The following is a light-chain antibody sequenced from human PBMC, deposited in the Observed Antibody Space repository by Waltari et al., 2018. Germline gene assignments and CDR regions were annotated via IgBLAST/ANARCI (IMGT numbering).Light chain of an antibody. CDR1: SNDVGGYNS. J-gene: IGLJ2*01. CDR2: DVS. V-gene: IGLV2-14*01. Sequence: QSALTQPASVSGSPGQSVTIFCAGTSNDVGGYNSVSWYQEHPGQAPRVIIYDVSVRPSGVSDRFSGSKSGNTASLTISGLQAEDEAYYYCSSQSSNDVVLFGGGTKLTVL. CDR3: SSQSSNDVVL.